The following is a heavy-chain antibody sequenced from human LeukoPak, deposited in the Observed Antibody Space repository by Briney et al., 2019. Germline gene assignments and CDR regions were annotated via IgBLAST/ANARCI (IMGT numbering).Heavy chain of an antibody. J-gene: IGHJ4*02. CDR1: GFTFDDYA. CDR2: ISWNSGSI. V-gene: IGHV3-9*01. D-gene: IGHD2-2*02. CDR3: AKVKYTGYSPTHFFDF. Sequence: PGGSLRLSCAASGFTFDDYAMHWVRQAPGKGLEWVSGISWNSGSIGYADSVKGRFTISRDNSKNTLYVQMNSLRPEDTATYYCAKVKYTGYSPTHFFDFWGQGTRVTVSS.